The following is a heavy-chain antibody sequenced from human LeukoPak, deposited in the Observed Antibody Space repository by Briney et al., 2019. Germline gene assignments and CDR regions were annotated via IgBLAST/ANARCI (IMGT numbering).Heavy chain of an antibody. CDR3: AKDASRYCSGGSCYSGGMDV. J-gene: IGHJ6*02. D-gene: IGHD2-15*01. CDR1: EFSLRGSA. CDR2: INGRGGRK. Sequence: PVGSLRLSCAASEFSLRGSAMGWVRHAPGEGREWVSAINGRGGRKYYTDSVKGRLTISRDNSKNTLYLQMNSLRAEDTAVYYCAKDASRYCSGGSCYSGGMDVWGQGTMVTVSS. V-gene: IGHV3-23*01.